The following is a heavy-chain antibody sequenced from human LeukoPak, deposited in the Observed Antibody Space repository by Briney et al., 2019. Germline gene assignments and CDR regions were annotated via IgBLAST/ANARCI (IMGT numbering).Heavy chain of an antibody. CDR1: GFSFRGYT. CDR2: ISWNGVST. V-gene: IGHV3-43*01. J-gene: IGHJ1*01. D-gene: IGHD2-21*02. CDR3: AKEGVVTAAFQH. Sequence: GGSLRLSCAASGFSFRGYTMHWVRQVPGKSLEWVSLISWNGVSTYYGDSVKGRFTISRDNSKSSLYLQMNSLKTEDTALYYCAKEGVVTAAFQHWGQGTLVTVSS.